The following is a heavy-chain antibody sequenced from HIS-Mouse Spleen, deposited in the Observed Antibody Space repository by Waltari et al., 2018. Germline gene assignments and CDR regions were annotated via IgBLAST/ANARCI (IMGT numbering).Heavy chain of an antibody. CDR3: AREIPYSSSWYDWYFDL. J-gene: IGHJ2*01. CDR1: GCSISSSSYY. V-gene: IGHV4-39*07. CDR2: IYYSGST. D-gene: IGHD6-13*01. Sequence: QLQLQESGPGLVKPSETLSLPCTVSGCSISSSSYYLGWIRQPPGKGLEWLGSIYYSGSTYYNPSLKSRVTISVDTSKNQFSLKLSSVTAADTAVYYCAREIPYSSSWYDWYFDLWGRGTLVTVSS.